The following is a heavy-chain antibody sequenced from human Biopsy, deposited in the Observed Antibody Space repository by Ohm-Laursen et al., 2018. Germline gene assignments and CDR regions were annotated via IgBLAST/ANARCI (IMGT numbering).Heavy chain of an antibody. CDR1: VFTFTSYA. Sequence: SLRLSCAASVFTFTSYAMHWVRQAPGKGLEWVAVISYDGSGEYYADSLQGRFIISRDNPKNTVDLQMNSLRAEDTAVYFCARDGKRWDYSTYFSWHFDLWGRGTLVTVSS. J-gene: IGHJ2*01. CDR3: ARDGKRWDYSTYFSWHFDL. D-gene: IGHD4-11*01. CDR2: ISYDGSGE. V-gene: IGHV3-30*03.